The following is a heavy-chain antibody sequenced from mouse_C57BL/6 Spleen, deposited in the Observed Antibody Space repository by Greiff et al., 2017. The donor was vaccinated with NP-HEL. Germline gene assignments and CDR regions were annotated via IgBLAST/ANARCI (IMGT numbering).Heavy chain of an antibody. CDR3: ARFGYGSGYPYEFDY. D-gene: IGHD1-1*01. V-gene: IGHV1-61*01. CDR2: IYPSDGET. J-gene: IGHJ2*01. Sequence: VQLKQPGAELVKPGSSVKLSCKASGYTFTSYWMDWVKQRPGQGLEWIGNIYPSDGETNYNQKFKGKATLTVDKSSSTAYMQLSSLTSEDSAVDYGARFGYGSGYPYEFDYWGQGTTVTVSS. CDR1: GYTFTSYW.